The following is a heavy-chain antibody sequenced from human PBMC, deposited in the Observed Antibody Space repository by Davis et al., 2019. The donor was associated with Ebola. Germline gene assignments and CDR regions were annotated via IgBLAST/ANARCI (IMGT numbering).Heavy chain of an antibody. CDR1: GFTFSSYW. D-gene: IGHD3-3*01. CDR2: IKQDGSEK. V-gene: IGHV3-7*03. CDR3: ARDQVYYDFWSGYYTAYYGMDV. J-gene: IGHJ6*02. Sequence: GGSLRLSCAASGFTFSSYWMSWVRQAPGKGLEWVANIKQDGSEKYYVDSVKGRFTISRDNAKNSLYLQMNSLRAEDTAVYYCARDQVYYDFWSGYYTAYYGMDVWGQGTTVTVSS.